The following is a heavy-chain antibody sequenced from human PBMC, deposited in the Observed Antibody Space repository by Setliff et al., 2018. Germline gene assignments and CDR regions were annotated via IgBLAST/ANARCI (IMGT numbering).Heavy chain of an antibody. CDR2: IKRESDGGTT. CDR3: ARALPSIHIDY. CDR1: GITFKNAW. Sequence: LRLSCSVSGITFKNAWMTWVRQAPGKGLEWVGRIKRESDGGTTDYAAPVKARFTISRDNSKDTLYLQMNSLRSEDTAVYYCARALPSIHIDYWGQGTLVTVSS. V-gene: IGHV3-15*01. J-gene: IGHJ4*02. D-gene: IGHD6-6*01.